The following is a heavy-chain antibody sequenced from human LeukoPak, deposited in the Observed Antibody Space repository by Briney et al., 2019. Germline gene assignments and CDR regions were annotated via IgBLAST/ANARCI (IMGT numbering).Heavy chain of an antibody. CDR2: IYYSGST. CDR3: ARALNGYFYAFDS. J-gene: IGHJ4*02. Sequence: SETLSLTCTVSGGSISSYYWSWIRQPPGKGLEWIGYIYYSGSTNYNPSLKSRVTISVDTSKNQFSLKLSSVTAADTAVYYCARALNGYFYAFDSWGQGTLVTVSS. CDR1: GGSISSYY. D-gene: IGHD2/OR15-2a*01. V-gene: IGHV4-59*08.